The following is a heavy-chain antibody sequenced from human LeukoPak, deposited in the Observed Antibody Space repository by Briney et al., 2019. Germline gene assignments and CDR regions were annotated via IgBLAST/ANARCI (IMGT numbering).Heavy chain of an antibody. Sequence: GGSLGLSCAASGFTFSSYGMHWVRQAPGKGLEWVAFIRYDGSNKYYADSVKGRFTISRDNSKNTLYLQMNSLRAEDTAVYYCAKLGYCSSTSCPSDYWGQGTLVTVSS. CDR2: IRYDGSNK. D-gene: IGHD2-2*01. J-gene: IGHJ4*02. V-gene: IGHV3-30*02. CDR1: GFTFSSYG. CDR3: AKLGYCSSTSCPSDY.